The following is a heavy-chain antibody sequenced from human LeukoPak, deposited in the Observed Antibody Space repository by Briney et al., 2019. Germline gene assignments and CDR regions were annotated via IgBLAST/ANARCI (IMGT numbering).Heavy chain of an antibody. V-gene: IGHV4-59*01. D-gene: IGHD3-22*01. J-gene: IGHJ5*02. CDR1: GGSIGSYY. Sequence: SETLSLTCTVSGGSIGSYYWRWIRQPPGKGLVWVVYINYSGTTNYNPSLKSRISISVDTSKNQFSLKLSSVTAADTAVYYCTRGTMMVGPWGQGTQVTVSS. CDR2: INYSGTT. CDR3: TRGTMMVGP.